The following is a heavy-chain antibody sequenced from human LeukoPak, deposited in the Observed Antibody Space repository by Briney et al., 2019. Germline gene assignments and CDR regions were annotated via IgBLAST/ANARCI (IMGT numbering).Heavy chain of an antibody. J-gene: IGHJ6*03. CDR1: GGTFSGYA. D-gene: IGHD3-3*01. V-gene: IGHV1-69*13. CDR2: IIPIFGTA. Sequence: SVKVSCKASGGTFSGYAISWVRQAPGQGLEWMGGIIPIFGTANYAQKFQGRVTITADESTSTAYMELSSLRSEDTAVYYCASNSRSLEWLLNPPYYYYYMDVWGKGTTVTVSS. CDR3: ASNSRSLEWLLNPPYYYYYMDV.